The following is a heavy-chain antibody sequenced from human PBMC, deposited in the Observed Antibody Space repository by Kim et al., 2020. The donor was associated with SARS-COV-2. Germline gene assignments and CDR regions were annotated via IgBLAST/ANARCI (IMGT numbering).Heavy chain of an antibody. CDR3: ARGPNYSPFDY. V-gene: IGHV3-48*03. J-gene: IGHJ4*02. CDR2: I. Sequence: IYHAGSVRGRFTISRDNDKNSLYLQMNSLRAEDTAVYYCARGPNYSPFDYWGQGTLVTVSS. D-gene: IGHD4-4*01.